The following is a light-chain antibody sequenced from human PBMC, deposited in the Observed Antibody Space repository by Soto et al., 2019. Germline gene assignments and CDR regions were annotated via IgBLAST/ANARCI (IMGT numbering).Light chain of an antibody. CDR3: QQYETFSGT. V-gene: IGKV1-5*01. CDR1: QSISNW. J-gene: IGKJ1*01. Sequence: DIQMTQSPSTLSASVGDRVTITCRTSQSISNWLAWHQQKPGEAPKLLIYDASALPRGVPSRFSGSGSGTKFTLTIASLQPDDFATYYCQQYETFSGTFGPGTKVDI. CDR2: DAS.